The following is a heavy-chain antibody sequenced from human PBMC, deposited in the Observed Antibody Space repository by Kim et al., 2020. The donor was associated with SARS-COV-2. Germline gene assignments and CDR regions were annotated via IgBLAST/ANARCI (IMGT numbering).Heavy chain of an antibody. D-gene: IGHD3-10*01. Sequence: DGAEGNYADSVRGRFTISRDNTKNLLYVQMDSLRGEETAMYYCLRDFQGIWGQGTVVTVSS. CDR3: LRDFQGI. V-gene: IGHV3-7*03. J-gene: IGHJ3*01. CDR2: DGAEG.